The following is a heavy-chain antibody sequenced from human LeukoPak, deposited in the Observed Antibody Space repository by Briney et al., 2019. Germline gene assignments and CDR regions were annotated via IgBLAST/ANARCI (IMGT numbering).Heavy chain of an antibody. CDR1: GFAVFSNY. V-gene: IGHV3-66*01. Sequence: GGSLRLPCAASGFAVFSNYMNWVRQAPGKGLEWVSVIYSDGDASYADSVKGRFTISRDISKNTLYLQMNSLRAEDTAVYYCATPSGGYWGQGTLVTVSS. D-gene: IGHD6-25*01. CDR3: ATPSGGY. CDR2: IYSDGDA. J-gene: IGHJ4*02.